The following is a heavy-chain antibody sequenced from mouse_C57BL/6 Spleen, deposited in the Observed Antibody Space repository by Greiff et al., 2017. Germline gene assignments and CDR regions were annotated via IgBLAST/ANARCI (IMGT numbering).Heavy chain of an antibody. V-gene: IGHV3-6*01. CDR3: ARANYYDYDEGFAY. CDR2: ISYDGSN. D-gene: IGHD2-4*01. Sequence: VQLVESGPGLVKPSQSLSLTCSVTGYSITSGYYWNWIRQFPGNKLEWMGYISYDGSNNYNPSLKNRISITRDTSKNQFFLKLNSVTTEDTATYYCARANYYDYDEGFAYWGQGTLVTVSA. J-gene: IGHJ3*01. CDR1: GYSITSGYY.